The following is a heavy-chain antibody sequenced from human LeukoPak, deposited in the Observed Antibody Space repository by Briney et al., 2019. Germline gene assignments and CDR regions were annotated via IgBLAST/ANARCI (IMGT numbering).Heavy chain of an antibody. CDR1: GIAFTTFW. J-gene: IGHJ4*02. CDR2: INQDGSEK. D-gene: IGHD3-10*01. CDR3: ARGLSFAY. V-gene: IGHV3-7*01. Sequence: GGSLRLSCAASGIAFTTFWMTWVRQAPGKGLEWVANINQDGSEKYSVDSVKGRFTISRDNAQNSLYLQMSSLRAEDTAIYYCARGLSFAYWGQGTLVTVSS.